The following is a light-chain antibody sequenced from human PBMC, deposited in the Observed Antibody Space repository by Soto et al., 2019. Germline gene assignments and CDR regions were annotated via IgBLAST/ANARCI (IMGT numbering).Light chain of an antibody. CDR3: QQYGSSSIT. J-gene: IGKJ5*01. Sequence: EIVMTQSPATLSVSPVEIVTLSCMASQSVRSNLAWYQQKPGQAPRLLIYGASTRATGLPARFSGSGSGTDFTLAISRLEPEDFAVYYCQQYGSSSITFGQGTRLEI. CDR2: GAS. CDR1: QSVRSN. V-gene: IGKV3-15*01.